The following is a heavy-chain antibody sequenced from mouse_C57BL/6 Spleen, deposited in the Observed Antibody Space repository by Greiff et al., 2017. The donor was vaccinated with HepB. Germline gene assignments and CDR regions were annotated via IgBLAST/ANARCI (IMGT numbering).Heavy chain of an antibody. Sequence: QVQLQQPGTELVKPGASVKLSCKASGYTFTSYWMHWVKQRPGQGLEWIGNIYPSNGGTNYNEKFKSKATLTVDKSSSTAYMQLSSLTSEDSAVYYCARATVVATSPSYYAMDYWGQGTSVTVSS. CDR3: ARATVVATSPSYYAMDY. J-gene: IGHJ4*01. V-gene: IGHV1-53*01. D-gene: IGHD1-1*01. CDR1: GYTFTSYW. CDR2: IYPSNGGT.